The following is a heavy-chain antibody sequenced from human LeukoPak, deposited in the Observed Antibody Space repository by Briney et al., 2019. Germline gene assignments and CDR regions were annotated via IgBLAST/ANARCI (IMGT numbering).Heavy chain of an antibody. Sequence: SETLSLTCAVSGGAISSSNWWSWVRQPPGKGLEWVGEIYHSGSHYNPSLRSRVTISVDKSKNQFFLKLSSVTAADTAVYYCARDRVGGSFFDYWGQGALVTVSS. V-gene: IGHV4-4*02. CDR2: IYHSGS. CDR1: GGAISSSNW. D-gene: IGHD3-10*01. J-gene: IGHJ4*02. CDR3: ARDRVGGSFFDY.